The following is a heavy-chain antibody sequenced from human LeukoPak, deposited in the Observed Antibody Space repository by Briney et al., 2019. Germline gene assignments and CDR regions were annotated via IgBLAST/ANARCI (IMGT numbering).Heavy chain of an antibody. CDR3: ARETYYDFWSGYYSPVDY. Sequence: GGSLRLSCAASGFTFSSYSMNWVRQAPGKGLEWVSYISSSSSTIYYADSVKGRFTISRDNAKNSLYLQMNSLRAEDTAVYYCARETYYDFWSGYYSPVDYWGQGTLVTVSS. CDR1: GFTFSSYS. J-gene: IGHJ4*02. CDR2: ISSSSSTI. D-gene: IGHD3-3*01. V-gene: IGHV3-48*01.